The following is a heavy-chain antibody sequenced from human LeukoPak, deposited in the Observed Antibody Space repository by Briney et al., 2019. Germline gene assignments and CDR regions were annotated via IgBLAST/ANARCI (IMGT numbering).Heavy chain of an antibody. CDR3: AKGAAAGTESDY. Sequence: GGPLRLSCAASGFPFSSYGMLRVRHAPGKALVGVSFIRYDGSNKCYADSVKGRYTISRDNSKNTLYLQMNSLRAEDTAVYYCAKGAAAGTESDYWGEGALLTVS. V-gene: IGHV3-30*02. CDR2: IRYDGSNK. CDR1: GFPFSSYG. D-gene: IGHD6-13*01. J-gene: IGHJ4*02.